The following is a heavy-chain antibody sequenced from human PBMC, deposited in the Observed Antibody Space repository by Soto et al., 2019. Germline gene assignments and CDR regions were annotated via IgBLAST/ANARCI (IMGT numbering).Heavy chain of an antibody. CDR1: DRSISSVNYY. V-gene: IGHV4-30-4*01. CDR3: ARYGSGECNRGSCYSPFDY. J-gene: IGHJ4*02. D-gene: IGHD2-15*01. Sequence: QVQLQESGPGLVKPSQTLSLTCTVSDRSISSVNYYWSWIRQPPGKGLEWIGYIYYSGSTYYNPSLRSRVTISVDTSKNQFSLKLSSVTAADTAVYYCARYGSGECNRGSCYSPFDYWGQGTLVTVSS. CDR2: IYYSGST.